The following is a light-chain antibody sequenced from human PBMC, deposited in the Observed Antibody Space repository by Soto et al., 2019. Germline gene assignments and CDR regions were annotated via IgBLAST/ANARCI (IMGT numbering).Light chain of an antibody. CDR2: DDS. CDR1: NIGSKS. Sequence: SYELTQPHSGSVAPGQTAGITCGGNNIGSKSVHWYLQKPGQAPVLVVHDDSDRPSGIPDRFSASNSGNTATLTITRVEAVDEADYYCQVWDTSNDLVVFGGGTKVTV. CDR3: QVWDTSNDLVV. J-gene: IGLJ2*01. V-gene: IGLV3-21*02.